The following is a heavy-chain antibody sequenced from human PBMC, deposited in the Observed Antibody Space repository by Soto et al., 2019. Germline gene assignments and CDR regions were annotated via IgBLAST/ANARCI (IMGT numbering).Heavy chain of an antibody. CDR3: ARYRQLGEGSYYGMDV. CDR1: GYSFTSYW. V-gene: IGHV5-10-1*01. J-gene: IGHJ6*02. D-gene: IGHD3-10*01. CDR2: IDPSDSYT. Sequence: PGESLKISCKGSGYSFTSYWISWVRQMPGKGLEWMGRIDPSDSYTNYSPSLQGHVTISADKSISTAYLQWSSLKASDTAMYYCARYRQLGEGSYYGMDVWGQGTTVTVSS.